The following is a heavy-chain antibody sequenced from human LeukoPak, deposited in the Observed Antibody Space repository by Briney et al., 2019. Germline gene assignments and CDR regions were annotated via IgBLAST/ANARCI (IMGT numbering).Heavy chain of an antibody. CDR1: GYTFTGYY. CDR3: ARVFRYCSGGSCPRKPGSAFDI. J-gene: IGHJ3*02. D-gene: IGHD2-15*01. Sequence: ASVKVSCKASGYTFTGYYMHWVRQAPGQGLEWMGWINPNSGGTNYAQKLQGRVTMTRDTSISTAYMELSRLRSDDTAVYYCARVFRYCSGGSCPRKPGSAFDIWGQGTMVTVSS. V-gene: IGHV1-2*02. CDR2: INPNSGGT.